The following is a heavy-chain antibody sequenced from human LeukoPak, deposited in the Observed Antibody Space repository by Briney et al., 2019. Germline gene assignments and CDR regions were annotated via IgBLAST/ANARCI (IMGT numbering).Heavy chain of an antibody. J-gene: IGHJ4*02. V-gene: IGHV4-34*01. CDR3: ARGYSGYDYRLYGY. Sequence: GSLRLSCVASGFTFSSYSMNWVRQAPGEGLEWIGEINHSGSTNYNPSLKSRVTISVDTSKNQFSLKLSSVTAADTAVYYCARGYSGYDYRLYGYWGQGTLVTVSS. CDR2: INHSGST. D-gene: IGHD5-12*01. CDR1: GFTFSSYS.